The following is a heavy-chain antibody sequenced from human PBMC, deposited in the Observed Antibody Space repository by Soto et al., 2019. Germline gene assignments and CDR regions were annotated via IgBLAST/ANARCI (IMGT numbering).Heavy chain of an antibody. D-gene: IGHD5-18*01. Sequence: AGSLRLSCAASGFTFSSYWMSWIRQAPGKGLEWVANIKQDGSEKYYVDSVKGRFTISRDNAKNSLYLQMNSLRAEDTAVYYGARETAMVYSYYYGMDVWGQGTTVTVSS. CDR3: ARETAMVYSYYYGMDV. CDR1: GFTFSSYW. CDR2: IKQDGSEK. J-gene: IGHJ6*02. V-gene: IGHV3-7*03.